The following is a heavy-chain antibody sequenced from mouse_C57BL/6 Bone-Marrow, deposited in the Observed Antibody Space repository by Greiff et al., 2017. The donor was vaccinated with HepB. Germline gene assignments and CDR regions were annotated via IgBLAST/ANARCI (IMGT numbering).Heavy chain of an antibody. CDR2: INYDGSST. CDR1: GFTFSDYY. J-gene: IGHJ3*01. CDR3: ARGDLFAY. Sequence: EVKLMESEGGLVQPGSSMKLSCTASGFTFSDYYMAWVRQVPKKGLEWVANINYDGSSTYYLDSLKSRFIISRDNAKNILYLQMSSLKSEDTATYYCARGDLFAYWGQGTLVTVSA. V-gene: IGHV5-16*01.